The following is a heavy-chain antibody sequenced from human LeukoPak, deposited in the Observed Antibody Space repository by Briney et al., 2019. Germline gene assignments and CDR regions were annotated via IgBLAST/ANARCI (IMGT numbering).Heavy chain of an antibody. CDR1: GFTFSSYE. Sequence: PGGSLRLSCAASGFTFSSYEMNWVRQAPGKGLEWVSYISSSGSTIYYADSVKGRFTISRDNAKNSLYLQTNSLRAEDTAVYYCARGDYDILTGKYDYWGQGTLVTVSS. J-gene: IGHJ4*02. CDR3: ARGDYDILTGKYDY. D-gene: IGHD3-9*01. V-gene: IGHV3-48*03. CDR2: ISSSGSTI.